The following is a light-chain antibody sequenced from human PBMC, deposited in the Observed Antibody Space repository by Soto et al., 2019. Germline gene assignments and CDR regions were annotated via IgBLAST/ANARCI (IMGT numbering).Light chain of an antibody. J-gene: IGKJ1*01. Sequence: DIQMTQSPSTLSASVGDRVTITCRASQSINSWLAWYQQKPGKAPKLLIYKASSLENGVPTKFSGSGSGTEFNLTFSSLQPEDFATYYCQQYDTYWTFGQGTKVDIK. CDR2: KAS. CDR1: QSINSW. V-gene: IGKV1-5*03. CDR3: QQYDTYWT.